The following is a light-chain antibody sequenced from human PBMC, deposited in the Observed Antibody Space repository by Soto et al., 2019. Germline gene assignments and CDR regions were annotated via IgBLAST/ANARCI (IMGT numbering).Light chain of an antibody. CDR1: QSVSSN. CDR2: GAS. CDR3: QQYNNWPLT. Sequence: EIDMTQSPATLSVSPGERATLSCRASQSVSSNLAWYQQKPGQAPRLLNYGASTRATGIPDRFSGSGSGTEFTLTISSLQSEDFAVYYCQQYNNWPLTFGGGTKVEIK. V-gene: IGKV3-15*01. J-gene: IGKJ4*01.